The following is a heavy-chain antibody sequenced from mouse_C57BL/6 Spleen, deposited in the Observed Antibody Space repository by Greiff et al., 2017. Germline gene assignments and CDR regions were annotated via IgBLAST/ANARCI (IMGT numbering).Heavy chain of an antibody. Sequence: QVQLQQSGAELVRPGTSVKVSCKASGYAFTNYSIEWVKQRPGQGLEWIGVINPGSGGTNYNEKFKGKATLTADKSSSTAYMQLSSLTSEDSAVYFCARGGLPYYYAMDYWGQGTSVTVSS. D-gene: IGHD2-4*01. V-gene: IGHV1-54*01. CDR3: ARGGLPYYYAMDY. CDR1: GYAFTNYS. CDR2: INPGSGGT. J-gene: IGHJ4*01.